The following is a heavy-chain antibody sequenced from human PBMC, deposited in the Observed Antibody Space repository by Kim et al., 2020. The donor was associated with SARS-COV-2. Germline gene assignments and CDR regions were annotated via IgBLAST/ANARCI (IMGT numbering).Heavy chain of an antibody. J-gene: IGHJ4*02. Sequence: GSTYYADSVKGRFTISRDNSKNTLYLQMNSLRAEDTAVYYCARRRGYFDYWGQGTLVTVSS. CDR3: ARRRGYFDY. V-gene: IGHV3-23*01. CDR2: GST.